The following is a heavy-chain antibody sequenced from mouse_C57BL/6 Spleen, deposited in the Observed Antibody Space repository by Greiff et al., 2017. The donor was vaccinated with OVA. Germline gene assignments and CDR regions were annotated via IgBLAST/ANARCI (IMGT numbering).Heavy chain of an antibody. Sequence: LQESGAELVRPGTSVKMSCKASGYTFTNYWIGWAKQRPGHGLEWIGDIYPGGGYTNYNEKFKGKATLTADKSSSTADMQFSSLTSEDSAIYYCAVYYGYDERAMDYWGQGTSVTVSS. D-gene: IGHD2-2*01. CDR1: GYTFTNYW. J-gene: IGHJ4*01. CDR3: AVYYGYDERAMDY. V-gene: IGHV1-63*01. CDR2: IYPGGGYT.